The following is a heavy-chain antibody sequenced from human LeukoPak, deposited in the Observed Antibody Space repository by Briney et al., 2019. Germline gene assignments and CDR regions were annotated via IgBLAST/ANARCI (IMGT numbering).Heavy chain of an antibody. CDR1: GFTFSSYS. Sequence: GGSLRLSCAASGFTFSSYSMTWVRQAPGKGLEWVSSISSSSSYIYYADSVKGRFTISRDNAKNSLYLQMNSLRAEDTAVYYCARDGSNCSSTSCYYYGMDVWGQGTTVTVSS. CDR2: ISSSSSYI. CDR3: ARDGSNCSSTSCYYYGMDV. V-gene: IGHV3-21*01. D-gene: IGHD2-2*01. J-gene: IGHJ6*02.